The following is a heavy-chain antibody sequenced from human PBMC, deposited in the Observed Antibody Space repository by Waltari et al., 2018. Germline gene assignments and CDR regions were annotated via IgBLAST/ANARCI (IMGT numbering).Heavy chain of an antibody. J-gene: IGHJ5*02. D-gene: IGHD2-21*02. Sequence: QLHLQESGPSLLKPSETLSLTCTVSGGSIRGFYWCWVRQPPGKGVDWIGYSYYTGSTNFNPSLKSRVTMSVDTSKNQFSLKLSSVTAADTAFYYCARGGGGDWGWFDPWGQGTLVTVSS. V-gene: IGHV4-59*01. CDR3: ARGGGGDWGWFDP. CDR2: SYYTGST. CDR1: GGSIRGFY.